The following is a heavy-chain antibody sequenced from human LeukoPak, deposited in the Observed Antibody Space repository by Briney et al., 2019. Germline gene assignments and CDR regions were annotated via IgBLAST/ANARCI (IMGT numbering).Heavy chain of an antibody. J-gene: IGHJ4*02. D-gene: IGHD3-16*01. Sequence: SETLSLTCTVSGGSIRSSNNYWGWIRQPPGKGLEWIGGIHYSGSTYYYPSLKSRVTISVDTSKNQFSLKLSSVTAADTAVYYCARGEFDGGVYFDYWGQGTLVTVSS. CDR1: GGSIRSSNNY. CDR3: ARGEFDGGVYFDY. V-gene: IGHV4-39*07. CDR2: IHYSGST.